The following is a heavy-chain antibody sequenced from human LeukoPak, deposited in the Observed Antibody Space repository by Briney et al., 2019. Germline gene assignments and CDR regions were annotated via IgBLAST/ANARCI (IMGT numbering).Heavy chain of an antibody. J-gene: IGHJ4*02. CDR1: GYSISSGYF. CDR3: ARLAVVDLYYFDY. V-gene: IGHV4-38-2*01. CDR2: IYHSGST. Sequence: PSETLSLTCAVSGYSISSGYFWGWIRQPPGKGLEWIGSIYHSGSTYYNPSLKSRVTTSVDTSKNQLSLKLSSVTAADTAVYYCARLAVVDLYYFDYWGQGTLVTVSS. D-gene: IGHD6-19*01.